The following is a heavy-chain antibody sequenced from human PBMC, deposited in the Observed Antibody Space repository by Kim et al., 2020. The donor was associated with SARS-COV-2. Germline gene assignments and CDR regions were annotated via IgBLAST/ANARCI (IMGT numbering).Heavy chain of an antibody. CDR2: IIPMFGKA. CDR3: ARGRQVAETKSFDY. D-gene: IGHD2-15*01. CDR1: GGTFSNYA. V-gene: IGHV1-69*13. Sequence: SVKVSCKAYGGTFSNYAISWVRQAPGQGLEWMGGIIPMFGKANYAQKFQGRVTITADESTSTAYMEVSSLRSEDTAVYYCARGRQVAETKSFDYWGQGTLVTVSS. J-gene: IGHJ4*02.